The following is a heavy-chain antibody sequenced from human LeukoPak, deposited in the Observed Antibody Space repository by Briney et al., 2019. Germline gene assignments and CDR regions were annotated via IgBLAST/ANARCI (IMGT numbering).Heavy chain of an antibody. V-gene: IGHV3-23*01. J-gene: IGHJ4*02. CDR1: GLTFNTYA. CDR3: ATGCVGSPSCFTTGYDH. CDR2: LSDSGRDT. D-gene: IGHD1-26*01. Sequence: GGSLRLSCAVSGLTFNTYAMNWVRQAPGKGLEWVSGLSDSGRDTYYSDSVKGRFSISRDNSKSTVYLQMNSLRAEDTALYFCATGCVGSPSCFTTGYDHWGQGTLVTVSS.